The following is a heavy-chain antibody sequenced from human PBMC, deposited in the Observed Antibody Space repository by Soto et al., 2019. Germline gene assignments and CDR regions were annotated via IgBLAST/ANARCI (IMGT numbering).Heavy chain of an antibody. D-gene: IGHD4-17*01. Sequence: GASVKVSCKASGYTFTSYGISWVRQAPGQGLEWMGWISAYNGNTNYAQKLQGRVTMTTDTSTSTAYMELRSLRSDDTAVYYCARGVLSGHRSSTVTTVDYWGQGTLVTVSS. J-gene: IGHJ4*02. CDR3: ARGVLSGHRSSTVTTVDY. CDR2: ISAYNGNT. CDR1: GYTFTSYG. V-gene: IGHV1-18*01.